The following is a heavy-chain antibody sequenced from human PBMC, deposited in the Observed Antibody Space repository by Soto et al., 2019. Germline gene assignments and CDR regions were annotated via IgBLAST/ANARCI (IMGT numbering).Heavy chain of an antibody. D-gene: IGHD3-22*01. CDR3: ARVYSYDSSGTGRAFYI. V-gene: IGHV1-69*13. CDR2: IIPIFGTA. J-gene: IGHJ3*02. Sequence: SVKVSCKASGGTFSSYAISWGRQAPGQGLEWMGGIIPIFGTANYAHKFQGRVTITADESTSTAYMELSSLRSEDTVVYYCARVYSYDSSGTGRAFYICGQGTVVTVSS. CDR1: GGTFSSYA.